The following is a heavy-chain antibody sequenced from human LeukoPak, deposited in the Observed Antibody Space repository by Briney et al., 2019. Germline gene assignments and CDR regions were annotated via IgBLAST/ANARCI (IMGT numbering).Heavy chain of an antibody. V-gene: IGHV3-23*01. Sequence: GGSLRLSCAASGFTFSSYAMSWVRQAPGKGLEWVSAISGSGGSTYYADSVKGRFTISRDNSKNTLYLQINSLRAEDTAVYYCAKDPVRMGATLNWFDPWGQGTLVTVSS. CDR1: GFTFSSYA. J-gene: IGHJ5*02. CDR3: AKDPVRMGATLNWFDP. CDR2: ISGSGGST. D-gene: IGHD1-26*01.